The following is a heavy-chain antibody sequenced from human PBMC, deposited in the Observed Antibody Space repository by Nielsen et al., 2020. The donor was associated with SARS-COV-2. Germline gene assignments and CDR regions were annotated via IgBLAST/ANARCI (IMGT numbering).Heavy chain of an antibody. Sequence: GGSLRLSCAASGFTFSSYWMSWVRQAPGKGLEWVANIKQDGSEKYYVDSVKGRFTISRDNAKNSLYLQMNSLRAEDTAVYYCARRRAVAGTFWFDPWGQGTLVTVSS. CDR2: IKQDGSEK. J-gene: IGHJ5*02. CDR3: ARRRAVAGTFWFDP. V-gene: IGHV3-7*01. CDR1: GFTFSSYW. D-gene: IGHD6-19*01.